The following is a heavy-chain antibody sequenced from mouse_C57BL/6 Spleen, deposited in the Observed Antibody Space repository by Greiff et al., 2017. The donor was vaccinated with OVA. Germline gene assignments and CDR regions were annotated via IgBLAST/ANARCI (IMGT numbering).Heavy chain of an antibody. V-gene: IGHV1-50*01. Sequence: VQLQQPGAELVKPGASVKLSCKASGYTFTSYWMQWVKQRPGQGLEWIGEIDPSDSYTNYNQKFKGKATLTVDTSSSTAYMQLSSLTSEDSAVYYCARRSTVVATGAYWGQGTLVTVSA. J-gene: IGHJ3*01. D-gene: IGHD1-1*01. CDR2: IDPSDSYT. CDR1: GYTFTSYW. CDR3: ARRSTVVATGAY.